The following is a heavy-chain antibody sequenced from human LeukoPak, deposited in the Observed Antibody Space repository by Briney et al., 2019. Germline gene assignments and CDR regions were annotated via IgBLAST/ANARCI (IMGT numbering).Heavy chain of an antibody. D-gene: IGHD4-17*01. CDR2: FDPEDGET. CDR1: GYTLTELS. Sequence: ASVKVSCKVSGYTLTELSMHWVRQAPGKGLEWMGGFDPEDGETIYAQKFQGRVTMTEDTSTDTAYMELSSLRSEDTAVYYCATGLAVTTLWPWYFDLWGRGTPVTVSS. CDR3: ATGLAVTTLWPWYFDL. V-gene: IGHV1-24*01. J-gene: IGHJ2*01.